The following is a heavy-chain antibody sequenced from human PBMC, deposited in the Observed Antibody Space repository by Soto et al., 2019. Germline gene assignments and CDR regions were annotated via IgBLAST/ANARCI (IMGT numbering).Heavy chain of an antibody. J-gene: IGHJ6*03. Sequence: QVQLVQSGAEVRKPGASVTVSCRSSGDSVNDYYIHWVRQAPGQGFEWQGWINPNGGVPKYAQKFDGLVSMTGDTSIRTVYLQLSRLRSDDTAVYYCARESRGATATLVYYCCYMDVWGTGTTVTVSS. D-gene: IGHD5-12*01. V-gene: IGHV1-2*04. CDR2: INPNGGVP. CDR3: ARESRGATATLVYYCCYMDV. CDR1: GDSVNDYY.